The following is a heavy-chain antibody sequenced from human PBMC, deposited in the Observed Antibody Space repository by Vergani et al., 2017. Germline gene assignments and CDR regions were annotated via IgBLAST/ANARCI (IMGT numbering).Heavy chain of an antibody. V-gene: IGHV3-23*01. CDR2: ISGSGGST. CDR3: AKANLRNSGYDYHYYYHAMDV. J-gene: IGHJ6*02. CDR1: GFTFNHYA. D-gene: IGHD5-12*01. Sequence: EVQLLESGGDLVQPGGSLRLSCAASGFTFNHYAMNWVRQAPGKGLEWVSGISGSGGSTYYAGSVKGRFTISRDSSKNTLYLQMNSLSAGDTAVYYCAKANLRNSGYDYHYYYHAMDVWGQGTTVTVSS.